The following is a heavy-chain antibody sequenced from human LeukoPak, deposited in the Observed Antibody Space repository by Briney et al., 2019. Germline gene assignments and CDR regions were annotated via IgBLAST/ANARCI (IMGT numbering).Heavy chain of an antibody. V-gene: IGHV3-53*01. CDR3: ASPELPNWFDP. CDR2: IYSGGST. CDR1: GFTVSSNY. Sequence: SGGSLRLSCAASGFTVSSNYMSWVRQAPGKGLEWVSVIYSGGSTYYADSVKGRFTISRDNAKNSLYLQMNSLRAEDTAVYYCASPELPNWFDPWGQGTLVTVSS. D-gene: IGHD1-26*01. J-gene: IGHJ5*02.